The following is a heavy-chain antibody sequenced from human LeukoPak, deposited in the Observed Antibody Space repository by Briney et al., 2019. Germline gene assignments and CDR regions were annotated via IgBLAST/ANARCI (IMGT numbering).Heavy chain of an antibody. CDR1: EFTFSSYA. J-gene: IGHJ4*02. V-gene: IGHV3-64*04. Sequence: GGSLRLSCSASEFTFSSYAMHWVRQAPGKGLEYVSAISSTGGSTYYPDSVKGRFTISRDNSKNTLYLQMNSLKPADMAMYYCASRLTQGDSLTGSVTPGNYWGQGTLVTVSS. CDR2: ISSTGGST. D-gene: IGHD3-9*01. CDR3: ASRLTQGDSLTGSVTPGNY.